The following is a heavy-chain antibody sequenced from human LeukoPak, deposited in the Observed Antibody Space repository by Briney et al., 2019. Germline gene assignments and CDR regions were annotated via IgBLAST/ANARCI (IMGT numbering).Heavy chain of an antibody. J-gene: IGHJ4*02. CDR3: ARQNNPRYCSGGSCRYYFDY. CDR1: GGSFSGYY. D-gene: IGHD2-15*01. V-gene: IGHV4-34*01. CDR2: INHSGST. Sequence: PSETLSLTCAVYGGSFSGYYWSWMRQPPGKGLEWIGEINHSGSTNYNPSLKTRVTISVDTSKNQFSLKLSSVTAADTAVYYCARQNNPRYCSGGSCRYYFDYWGQGTLVTVSS.